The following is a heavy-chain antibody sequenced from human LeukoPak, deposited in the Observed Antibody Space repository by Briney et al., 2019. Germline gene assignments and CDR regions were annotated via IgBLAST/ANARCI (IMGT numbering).Heavy chain of an antibody. V-gene: IGHV3-15*01. J-gene: IGHJ4*02. CDR1: GFIFSSAW. D-gene: IGHD3/OR15-3a*01. Sequence: NPGGSLRLSCAASGFIFSSAWMTWVRQAPGKGLEWVGHIKNKTSGGTTDYAAPVKGRFIISRDDSKNTLYLQMNSLRDEDTAVYYCARGASWTGMFDYWGQGILVTVSS. CDR2: IKNKTSGGTT. CDR3: ARGASWTGMFDY.